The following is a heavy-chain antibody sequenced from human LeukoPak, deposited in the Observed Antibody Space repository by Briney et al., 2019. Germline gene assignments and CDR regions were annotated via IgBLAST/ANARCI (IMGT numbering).Heavy chain of an antibody. V-gene: IGHV3-23*01. CDR1: GFIFSSYA. Sequence: GGSLRLSCAVSGFIFSSYAMSWVRQAPGKGPEWVSSINTAGGDTYYADSVKGRFTMSRDNSKNTLYLQMNSLRAEDTAVYYCAKVIVSRTVAATDNWGQGTLVTVSS. J-gene: IGHJ4*02. D-gene: IGHD6-19*01. CDR2: INTAGGDT. CDR3: AKVIVSRTVAATDN.